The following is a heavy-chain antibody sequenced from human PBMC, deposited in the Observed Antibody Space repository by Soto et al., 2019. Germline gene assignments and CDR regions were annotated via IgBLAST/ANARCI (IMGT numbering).Heavy chain of an antibody. CDR2: MSYDGSKK. D-gene: IGHD3-16*01. V-gene: IGHV3-30*18. CDR1: GFSFSSYD. J-gene: IGHJ6*03. Sequence: QVPLVESGGGVVQPGRSLRLSCVGSGFSFSSYDMNWVRQAPGTGLEWVALMSYDGSKKYYGDSVRGRVTISRDNSKNTLYLQMDHLRPEDTAIYYCAKDLKPGSRWSLGGVEHCMDVWGRGTTVSVSS. CDR3: AKDLKPGSRWSLGGVEHCMDV.